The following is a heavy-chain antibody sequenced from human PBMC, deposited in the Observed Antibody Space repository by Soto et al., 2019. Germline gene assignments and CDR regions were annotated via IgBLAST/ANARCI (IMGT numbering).Heavy chain of an antibody. CDR1: GFTFSRYA. Sequence: GGSLRLSCAASGFTFSRYAMSWVRQAPGKGLEWVSASSGSGGSTYYADSVKGRFTSSRGNSKNTLYLQRNSLRAEDTAVYYCVFSYDYGDPYWGQGTLVTVSS. D-gene: IGHD4-17*01. CDR2: SSGSGGST. CDR3: VFSYDYGDPY. V-gene: IGHV3-23*01. J-gene: IGHJ4*02.